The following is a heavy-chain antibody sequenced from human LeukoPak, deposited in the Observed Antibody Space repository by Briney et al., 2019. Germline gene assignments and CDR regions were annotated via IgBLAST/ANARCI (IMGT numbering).Heavy chain of an antibody. Sequence: PGGSLRLSCAASGFTFGTYPMSWVRQAPGKGLEWVSAISSSGGSTYYADSVKGRFTISRDNSKNTLYLQMNSLRAEETAVYYCAKRGEPKAFDYWGQGTLVTVSS. D-gene: IGHD3-16*01. CDR1: GFTFGTYP. CDR3: AKRGEPKAFDY. V-gene: IGHV3-23*01. J-gene: IGHJ4*02. CDR2: ISSSGGST.